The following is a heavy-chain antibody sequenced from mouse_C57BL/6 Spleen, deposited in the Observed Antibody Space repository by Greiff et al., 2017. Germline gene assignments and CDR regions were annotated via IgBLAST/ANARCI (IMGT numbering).Heavy chain of an antibody. CDR1: GYSITSGYY. CDR3: AREDSNSGYWYFDV. Sequence: VQLQQSGPGLVKPSQSLSLTCSVTGYSITSGYYWNWIRQFPGNKLEWMGYISYDGSNNYNPSLKNRISITRDTSKNQFFLKLNSVTTEDTATYYCAREDSNSGYWYFDVWGTGTTVTVSS. D-gene: IGHD2-5*01. V-gene: IGHV3-6*01. J-gene: IGHJ1*03. CDR2: ISYDGSN.